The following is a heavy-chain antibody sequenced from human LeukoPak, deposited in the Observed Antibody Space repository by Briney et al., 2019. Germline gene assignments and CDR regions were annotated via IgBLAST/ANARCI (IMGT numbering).Heavy chain of an antibody. V-gene: IGHV4-34*01. D-gene: IGHD4-11*01. Sequence: SETLSLTCAVYGGSFSGYYWSWIRQPPGKGLEWIGEINHSGSTNYNPSLKSRVTISVDTSKNQFSLKLSSMTAADTAVYYCARGTTVIPYYYYYYMDVWGKGTTVTVSS. CDR3: ARGTTVIPYYYYYYMDV. CDR1: GGSFSGYY. CDR2: INHSGST. J-gene: IGHJ6*03.